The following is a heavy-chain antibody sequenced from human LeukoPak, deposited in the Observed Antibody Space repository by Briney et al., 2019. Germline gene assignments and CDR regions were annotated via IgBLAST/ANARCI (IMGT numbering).Heavy chain of an antibody. V-gene: IGHV4-31*03. D-gene: IGHD2-2*01. Sequence: SETLSLTCTVSGGSISSGGYYWSWIRQHPGKGLEWIGYIYYSGSTYYNPSLKSRVTISVDTSKNQFSLKLSPVTAADTAVYYCARGVVPAAQNYYFDYWGQGTLVTVSS. CDR3: ARGVVPAAQNYYFDY. CDR1: GGSISSGGYY. CDR2: IYYSGST. J-gene: IGHJ4*02.